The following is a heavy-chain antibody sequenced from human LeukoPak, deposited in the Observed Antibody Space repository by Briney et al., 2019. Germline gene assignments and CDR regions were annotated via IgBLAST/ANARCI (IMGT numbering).Heavy chain of an antibody. V-gene: IGHV1-46*01. D-gene: IGHD2-2*01. Sequence: ASVKVSCKASGYTFTSYYMHWVRQAPGQGLEWMGIINPSGGSTSYAQKFQGRVTMTRDTSTSTVYMELSSLRSEDTAVYYCARTIVVVPAATHDAFDIWGQGTMVTVSS. J-gene: IGHJ3*02. CDR1: GYTFTSYY. CDR3: ARTIVVVPAATHDAFDI. CDR2: INPSGGST.